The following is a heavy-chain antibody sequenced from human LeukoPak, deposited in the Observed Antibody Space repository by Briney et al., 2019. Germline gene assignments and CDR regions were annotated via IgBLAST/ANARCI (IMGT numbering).Heavy chain of an antibody. CDR2: ISGSGGST. CDR1: GFTFSSYA. CDR3: AKPGVATILVGRFDY. J-gene: IGHJ4*02. V-gene: IGHV3-23*01. D-gene: IGHD5-12*01. Sequence: PGGSLRLSCAASGFTFSSYAMSSVRQAPGKGLEWVPAISGSGGSTYDAHSVKGRFTVSRDNSKNTLYLQMNSLRAEDAAVYYCAKPGVATILVGRFDYWGQGTLVTVSS.